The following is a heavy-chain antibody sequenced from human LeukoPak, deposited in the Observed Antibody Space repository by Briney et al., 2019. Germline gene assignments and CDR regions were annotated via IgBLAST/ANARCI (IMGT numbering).Heavy chain of an antibody. J-gene: IGHJ5*02. CDR1: GGTFSSYA. V-gene: IGHV1-69*01. D-gene: IGHD3-3*01. Sequence: SVKVSCKASGGTFSSYAISWVRQAPGQGLEWMGGIIPIFGTANYAQKFQGRVTITADESTSTAYMELSSLRSEDTAVYYCARAPYDFWSGYLNWFDPWGQGTLVTVSS. CDR2: IIPIFGTA. CDR3: ARAPYDFWSGYLNWFDP.